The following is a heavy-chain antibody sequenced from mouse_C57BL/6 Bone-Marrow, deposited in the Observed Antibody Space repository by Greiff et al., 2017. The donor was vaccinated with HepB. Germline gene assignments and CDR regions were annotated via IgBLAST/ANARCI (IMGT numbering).Heavy chain of an antibody. Sequence: EVKVVESGAELVRPGASVKLSCTASGFNIKDDYMHWVKQRPEQGLEWIGWIDPENGDTEYASKFQGKATITADISSNTAYLQLSSLTSEDTAVYYCTTDDRLAWFAYWGQGTRVTVSA. CDR3: TTDDRLAWFAY. D-gene: IGHD2-3*01. CDR1: GFNIKDDY. J-gene: IGHJ3*01. V-gene: IGHV14-4*01. CDR2: IDPENGDT.